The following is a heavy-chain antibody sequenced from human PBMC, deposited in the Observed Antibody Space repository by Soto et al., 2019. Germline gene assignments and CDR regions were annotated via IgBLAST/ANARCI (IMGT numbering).Heavy chain of an antibody. CDR2: ISYDGSNK. V-gene: IGHV3-30*18. Sequence: GGSLRLSCAASGFTFSSYGMHWVRQAPGKGLEWVAVISYDGSNKYYADSVKGRFTISRDNSKNTLYLQMNSLRAEDTAVYYCAKDYYYDSSGYWYFDYWGQGTLVTVSS. CDR1: GFTFSSYG. J-gene: IGHJ4*02. CDR3: AKDYYYDSSGYWYFDY. D-gene: IGHD3-22*01.